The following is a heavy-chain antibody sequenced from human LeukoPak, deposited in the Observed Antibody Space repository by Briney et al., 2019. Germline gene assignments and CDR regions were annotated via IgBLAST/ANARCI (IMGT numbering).Heavy chain of an antibody. D-gene: IGHD2-21*02. Sequence: GGSLRLSCAVSGITLSNYGMSWVRQAPGKGLEWVAGISGSGGGTKYADSVKGRFTISRDNAKNTLYLQMNSLRAEDTAVYYCARDDSEFDYWGQGTLVTVSS. CDR1: GITLSNYG. CDR3: ARDDSEFDY. V-gene: IGHV3-23*01. J-gene: IGHJ4*02. CDR2: ISGSGGGT.